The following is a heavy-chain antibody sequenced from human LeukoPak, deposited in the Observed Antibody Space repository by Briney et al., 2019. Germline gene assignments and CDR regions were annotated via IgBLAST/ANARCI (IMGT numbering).Heavy chain of an antibody. V-gene: IGHV3-20*04. CDR1: GFTFDDYG. D-gene: IGHD3-10*01. CDR2: INWNGGST. J-gene: IGHJ6*03. Sequence: GGSLRLSCAASGFTFDDYGMSWVRQAPGKGLEWVSGINWNGGSTGYADSVKGRFTISRDNAKNSLYLQMNSLRAEDTAVYYCARDYYGSGSDLYGFYYMDVWGKGTTVTISS. CDR3: ARDYYGSGSDLYGFYYMDV.